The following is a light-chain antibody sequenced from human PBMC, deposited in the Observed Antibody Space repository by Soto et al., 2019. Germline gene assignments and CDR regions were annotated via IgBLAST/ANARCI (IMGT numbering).Light chain of an antibody. J-gene: IGLJ1*01. CDR1: SSDAGGYNY. CDR3: CSYAGTYSSFV. CDR2: DVS. Sequence: QSVLAQPRSVSGSPGQSVTISCTGTSSDAGGYNYVSWYQEHPGRAPKLMIYDVSIRPSGVPDRFSGSKSGNTASLTISGLLAEDEADYYCCSYAGTYSSFVFGSGTKVTVL. V-gene: IGLV2-11*01.